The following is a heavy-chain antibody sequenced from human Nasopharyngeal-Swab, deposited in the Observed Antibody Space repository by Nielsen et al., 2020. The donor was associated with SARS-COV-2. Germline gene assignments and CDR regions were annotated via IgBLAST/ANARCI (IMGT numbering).Heavy chain of an antibody. V-gene: IGHV4-30-2*05. D-gene: IGHD1/OR15-1a*01. J-gene: IGHJ4*02. CDR2: IHQSGST. CDR3: ARERTAPGTLYYFDY. Sequence: WIRQPPGKGLEWMGFIHQSGSTTYSPSLKSRLTMSADTSKNQFSLKLTSVTAADTALYYCARERTAPGTLYYFDYWGQGTPVTVSS.